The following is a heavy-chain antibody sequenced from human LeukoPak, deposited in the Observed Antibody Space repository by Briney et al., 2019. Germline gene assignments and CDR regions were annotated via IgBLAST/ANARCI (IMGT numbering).Heavy chain of an antibody. D-gene: IGHD2-2*01. V-gene: IGHV3-43*01. Sequence: GGSLRLSCAASGFTFDDYTMQWVRQAPGKGLEWVSLISWDGGSTYYADSVKGRFTISRDNSKNSLYLQMNSLRTEDTALYYCAKGHCSSTSCPYYYYYYMDVWGKGTTVTVSS. CDR1: GFTFDDYT. CDR3: AKGHCSSTSCPYYYYYYMDV. J-gene: IGHJ6*03. CDR2: ISWDGGST.